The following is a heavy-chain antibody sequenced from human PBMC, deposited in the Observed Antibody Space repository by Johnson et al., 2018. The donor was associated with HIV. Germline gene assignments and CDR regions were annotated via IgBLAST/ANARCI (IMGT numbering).Heavy chain of an antibody. Sequence: VQLVESGGGLVKPGGSLRLSCAASGFTFSDYYMSWIRQAPGKGLEWVSAISGSGGSTYYADSVKGRFTISRDNSKNTLYLQMNSLSAEDTAVYYCSRSMYWPDASDIWGQGTMVTVSS. CDR3: SRSMYWPDASDI. CDR1: GFTFSDYY. CDR2: ISGSGGST. D-gene: IGHD2-8*02. J-gene: IGHJ3*02. V-gene: IGHV3-23*04.